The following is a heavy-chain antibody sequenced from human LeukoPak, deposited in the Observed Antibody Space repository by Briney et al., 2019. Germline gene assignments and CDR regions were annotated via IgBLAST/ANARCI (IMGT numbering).Heavy chain of an antibody. J-gene: IGHJ4*02. V-gene: IGHV3-7*01. CDR2: IKEDDSEI. CDR3: ARLRSLDK. Sequence: GGSLRLSCAASGFLFSKYWMTWVRQAPGKGLEWVANIKEDDSEIYYVESVKGRFTISRDNAKKSLYLEMSSLRVEDTAVYFCARLRSLDKWGQGTLVPVSS. CDR1: GFLFSKYW. D-gene: IGHD5-24*01.